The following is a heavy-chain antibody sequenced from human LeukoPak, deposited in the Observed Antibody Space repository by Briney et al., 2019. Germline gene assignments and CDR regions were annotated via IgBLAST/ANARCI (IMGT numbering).Heavy chain of an antibody. V-gene: IGHV5-51*01. Sequence: GESLQISSKGSGYSFTSYWIGCVRQMPGKGLEWMGIIFPGDSDTRYSPYFQGQVTTSSDKTISTAYLQWSSMKAFDTAMYYCARLTMVRESEDYFDYWGQGTLVTVSS. CDR1: GYSFTSYW. CDR2: IFPGDSDT. D-gene: IGHD3-10*01. CDR3: ARLTMVRESEDYFDY. J-gene: IGHJ4*02.